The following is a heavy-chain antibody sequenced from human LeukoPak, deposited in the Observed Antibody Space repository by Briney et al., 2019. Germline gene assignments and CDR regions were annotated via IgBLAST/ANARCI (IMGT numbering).Heavy chain of an antibody. V-gene: IGHV4-39*07. CDR2: INHSGST. CDR3: ARGGSLVSY. D-gene: IGHD3-16*02. CDR1: GGSISSSSYY. Sequence: SETLSLTCTVSGGSISSSSYYWGWIRQPPGKGLEWIGEINHSGSTNYNPSLKSRVTISVDTSKNQFSLKLSSVTAADTAVYYCARGGSLVSYWGQGTLVTVSS. J-gene: IGHJ4*02.